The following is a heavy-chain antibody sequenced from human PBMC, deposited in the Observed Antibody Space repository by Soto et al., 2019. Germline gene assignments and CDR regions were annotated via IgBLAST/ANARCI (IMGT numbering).Heavy chain of an antibody. V-gene: IGHV5-51*01. D-gene: IGHD3-22*01. Sequence: GESLKISCKGPGHLFNNHWIGWVRQTPGKGLEWMGLIFTRDSETKTSPSFQGHVSFSVDNSINTVYLQWTSLKTTDTAVYYCARGQSGSVVTGDYFDYWGQGTLVTVSS. CDR2: IFTRDSET. CDR1: GHLFNNHW. J-gene: IGHJ4*02. CDR3: ARGQSGSVVTGDYFDY.